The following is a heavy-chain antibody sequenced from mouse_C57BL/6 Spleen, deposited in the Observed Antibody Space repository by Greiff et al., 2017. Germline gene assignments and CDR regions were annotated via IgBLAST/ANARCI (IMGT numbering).Heavy chain of an antibody. CDR1: GYAFSSYW. V-gene: IGHV1-80*01. Sequence: QVQLQQSGAELVKPGASVTISCKASGYAFSSYWMNWVKQRPGKGLEWIGQIYPGDGDTNYNGKFKGKAPLTADKSSSTAYMQLSSLTSEDSAVYFCARWGYYGSSYRGYWGQGTTLTVSS. J-gene: IGHJ2*01. D-gene: IGHD1-1*01. CDR3: ARWGYYGSSYRGY. CDR2: IYPGDGDT.